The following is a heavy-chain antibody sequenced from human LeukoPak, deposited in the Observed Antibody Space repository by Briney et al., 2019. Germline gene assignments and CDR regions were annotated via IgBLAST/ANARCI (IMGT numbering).Heavy chain of an antibody. CDR1: GFTFNNYA. V-gene: IGHV3-30*04. CDR2: ISYDGGNK. D-gene: IGHD1-7*01. CDR3: ARAGGGPTTLYWYFDI. J-gene: IGHJ2*01. Sequence: GGSLRLSCAASGFTFNNYAMHWVRQAPGKGLEWVAVISYDGGNKYYADSVKGRFTISRDNSKNTMYMQMNSLRAEDTAVYYCARAGGGPTTLYWYFDIWGRGTLVTVSS.